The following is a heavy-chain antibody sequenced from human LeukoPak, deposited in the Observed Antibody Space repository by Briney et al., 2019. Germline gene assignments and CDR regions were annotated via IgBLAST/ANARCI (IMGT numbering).Heavy chain of an antibody. CDR3: ARDSTVVTRALRY. J-gene: IGHJ4*02. CDR1: GGTFSSYA. V-gene: IGHV1-18*01. CDR2: ISAYNGNT. D-gene: IGHD4-23*01. Sequence: GASVKVSCKASGGTFSSYAISWVRQAPGQGLEWMGWISAYNGNTNYAQKLQGRVTMTTDTSTSTAYMELRSLRSDDTAVYYCARDSTVVTRALRYWGQGTLVTVSS.